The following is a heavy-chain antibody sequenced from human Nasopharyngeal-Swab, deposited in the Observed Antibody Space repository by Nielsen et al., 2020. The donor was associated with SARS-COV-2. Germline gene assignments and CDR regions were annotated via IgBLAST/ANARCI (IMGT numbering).Heavy chain of an antibody. V-gene: IGHV1-18*01. D-gene: IGHD3-22*01. CDR2: ISAHNGNT. Sequence: ASVKVSCKASGYTFTSYGISWVRQAPGQGLEWMGWISAHNGNTNYAQKLQGRVTMTTDTSTSTAYMELRSLRSDDTAVYYCARFVTTSYYYYGMDVWGQGTTVTVSS. J-gene: IGHJ6*02. CDR1: GYTFTSYG. CDR3: ARFVTTSYYYYGMDV.